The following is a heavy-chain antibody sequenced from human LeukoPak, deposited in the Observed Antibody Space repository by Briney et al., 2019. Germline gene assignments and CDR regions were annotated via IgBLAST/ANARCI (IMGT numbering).Heavy chain of an antibody. Sequence: GGSLRLSCAASGFTFRSYEMNWVRQAPGKGLEWVSYIDSGRRSSTNYADSVKGRFTISRDNAKNSLYLQMNSLRAEDTAVYYCAELGITMIGGVWGKGTTVTISS. V-gene: IGHV3-48*03. CDR3: AELGITMIGGV. D-gene: IGHD3-10*02. CDR1: GFTFRSYE. J-gene: IGHJ6*04. CDR2: IDSGRRSST.